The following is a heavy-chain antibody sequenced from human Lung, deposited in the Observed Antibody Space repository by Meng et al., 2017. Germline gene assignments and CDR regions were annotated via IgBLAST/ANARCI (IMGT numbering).Heavy chain of an antibody. V-gene: IGHV1-18*01. J-gene: IGHJ4*02. CDR3: ARGTPGRSYCDY. CDR2: LGAHPGDT. D-gene: IGHD3-10*01. Sequence: HVQLLQSGAEVKQPGASLKVSCKASDYTFTGYGVCWGRQAPGQGLEWLAWLGAHPGDTSFAPKFLGRVTVTADTATATAYMELRSLRSDDTAVYYCARGTPGRSYCDYWGLGTLVTVSS. CDR1: DYTFTGYG.